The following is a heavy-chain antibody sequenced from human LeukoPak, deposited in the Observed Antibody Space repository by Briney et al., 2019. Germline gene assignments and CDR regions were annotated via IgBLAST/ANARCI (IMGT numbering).Heavy chain of an antibody. CDR1: GFTFSSYS. CDR3: ARDIGAAAVVNWFDP. J-gene: IGHJ5*02. CDR2: ISSSSSYI. Sequence: GGSLRLSCAASGFTFSSYSMNWVRQAPGKGLEWVSSISSSSSYIYYADSVKGRFTISRDNAKNSLYLQMNSLRAEDTAVYYCARDIGAAAVVNWFDPWGQGTLVTVSS. V-gene: IGHV3-21*01. D-gene: IGHD6-13*01.